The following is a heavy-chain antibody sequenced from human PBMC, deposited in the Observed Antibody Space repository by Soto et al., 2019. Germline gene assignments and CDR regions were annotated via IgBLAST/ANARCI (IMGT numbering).Heavy chain of an antibody. CDR1: GGSISRYS. V-gene: IGHV4-59*08. J-gene: IGHJ4*02. CDR2: IYYSGST. Sequence: QVQLQESGPGLVKPSETLSLTCTVSGGSISRYSWSWIRQPPGKGLEWIGYIYYSGSTNYNPSLKSRVTRAVDTSKNPSSLKLSSVTAANTAVYYCARRYGYYCDYWGQGTLVTVSS. D-gene: IGHD4-17*01. CDR3: ARRYGYYCDY.